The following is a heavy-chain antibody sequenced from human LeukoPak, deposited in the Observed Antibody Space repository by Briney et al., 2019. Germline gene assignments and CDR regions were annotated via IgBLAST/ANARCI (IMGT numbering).Heavy chain of an antibody. CDR1: GYTFTSYG. D-gene: IGHD5-18*01. V-gene: IGHV1-18*01. CDR2: ISAYNGNT. J-gene: IGHJ6*03. Sequence: ASVKVSCKASGYTFTSYGISWVRQAPGQGLEWMGWISAYNGNTNYAQKLQGRVTMTTDTSTSTAYMELRSLRSDDTAVYYCARAPDTAMGPYYYYYMDVWGKETTVTVSS. CDR3: ARAPDTAMGPYYYYYMDV.